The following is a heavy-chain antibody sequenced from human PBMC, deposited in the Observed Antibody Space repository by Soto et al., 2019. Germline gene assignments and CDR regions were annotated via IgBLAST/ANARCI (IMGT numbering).Heavy chain of an antibody. CDR1: GFTFSSYS. D-gene: IGHD2-15*01. Sequence: GGSLRLSCAASGFTFSSYSMNWVRQAPGKGLEWVSSISSSSSYIYYADSVKGRFTISRDNAKNSLYLQMNSLRAEDTAVYYCARDRLYCSGGSCYSYSRSHDYWGQGTLVTVSS. CDR2: ISSSSSYI. J-gene: IGHJ4*02. CDR3: ARDRLYCSGGSCYSYSRSHDY. V-gene: IGHV3-21*01.